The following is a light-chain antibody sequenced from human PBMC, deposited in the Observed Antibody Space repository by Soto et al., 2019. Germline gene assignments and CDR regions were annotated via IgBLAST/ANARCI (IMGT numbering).Light chain of an antibody. J-gene: IGKJ5*01. CDR3: QQRSNWLRT. CDR2: DAS. Sequence: EILFTQSPATLSLSPGERATLSCRASQSVSSYLAWYQQKPGQAPRLLIYDASNRDTGIPARFSGSGSGTDFTLPLSRLEPEDFEVYYCQQRSNWLRTFGQGTRLEIK. V-gene: IGKV3-11*01. CDR1: QSVSSY.